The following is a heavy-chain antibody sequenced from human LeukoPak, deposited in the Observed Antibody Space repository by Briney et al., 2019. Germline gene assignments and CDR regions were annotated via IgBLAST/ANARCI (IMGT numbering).Heavy chain of an antibody. D-gene: IGHD3-10*01. CDR1: GFTFSSYW. CDR2: INSDGSST. V-gene: IGHV3-74*01. J-gene: IGHJ4*02. Sequence: PGGSLRLSCAASGFTFSSYWMHWVRQAPGKGLVRVSRINSDGSSTSYADSVKGRFTISRDNAKNTLYLQMNSLRAEDTAVYYCAREYYYGSGSYGYWGQGTLVTVSS. CDR3: AREYYYGSGSYGY.